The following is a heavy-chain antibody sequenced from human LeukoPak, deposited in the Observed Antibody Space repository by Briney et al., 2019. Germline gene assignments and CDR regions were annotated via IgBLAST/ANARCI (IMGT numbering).Heavy chain of an antibody. D-gene: IGHD2-15*01. CDR2: IYTSGST. V-gene: IGHV4-4*07. J-gene: IGHJ6*02. CDR3: ARESIGNCSGGSCENYYYYGMDV. Sequence: PSETLSLTCTVSGGSISSYYWSWLRQPAGKGLEWIGRIYTSGSTNYNPSLKSRVTMSVDTSKNQFSLKLSSVTAADTAVYYCARESIGNCSGGSCENYYYYGMDVWGQGTTVTVSS. CDR1: GGSISSYY.